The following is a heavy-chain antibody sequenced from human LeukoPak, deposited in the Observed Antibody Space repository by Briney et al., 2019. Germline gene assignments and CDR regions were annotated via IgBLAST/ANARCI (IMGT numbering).Heavy chain of an antibody. V-gene: IGHV4-39*07. Sequence: PSETPSLTCTVSGGSISNSNFYWGWIRQPPGKGLEWIGSIFYSGSTYYTPSLKSRVTLSVDTSKNQFSLNLYSVTAADTAVYYCAREQRCPESACPLRRGSIGGNWFDPWGQGTLVTVSS. CDR2: IFYSGST. CDR3: AREQRCPESACPLRRGSIGGNWFDP. D-gene: IGHD3-16*01. CDR1: GGSISNSNFY. J-gene: IGHJ5*02.